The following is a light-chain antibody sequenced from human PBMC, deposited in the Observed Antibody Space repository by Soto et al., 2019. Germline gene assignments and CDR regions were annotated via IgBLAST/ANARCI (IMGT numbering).Light chain of an antibody. CDR2: DAS. J-gene: IGKJ1*01. CDR1: QTINNC. Sequence: DLQMTQSPSTLSASVGATVTITCRASQTINNCLAWYQQKPGKDPKLLISDASSLEPGVPSRFSGSGSGTEFTLSINSLQPEDFATYYCQQCYIYWTVGQGTKVDIK. V-gene: IGKV1-5*01. CDR3: QQCYIYWT.